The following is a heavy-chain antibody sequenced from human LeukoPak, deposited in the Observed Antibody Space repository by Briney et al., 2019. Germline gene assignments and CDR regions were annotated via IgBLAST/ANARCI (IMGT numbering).Heavy chain of an antibody. D-gene: IGHD1-26*01. Sequence: GGSLRLSCAASGFTFSDYYMSWIRQAPGKGLEWVSYISSSTYTNYADSVKGRFTISRDNAKNSMYLQMNSLRAEDTAVYYCARISGSYVFDYWGQGALVTVSS. V-gene: IGHV3-11*03. CDR3: ARISGSYVFDY. J-gene: IGHJ4*02. CDR1: GFTFSDYY. CDR2: ISSSTYT.